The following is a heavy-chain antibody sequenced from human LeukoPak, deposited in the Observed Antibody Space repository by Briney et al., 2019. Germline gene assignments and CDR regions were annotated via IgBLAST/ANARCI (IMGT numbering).Heavy chain of an antibody. Sequence: GASVKVSCKASGYTFSNYGISWVRQAPGQGLEWMGWISPYNGNTNYAQKLQGRVTMTTDTSTNTAYMDLRSLRSDDTAVYYCARGGLGGVTTVVLDAFDIWGQGTMVTVSS. V-gene: IGHV1-18*01. CDR1: GYTFSNYG. CDR3: ARGGLGGVTTVVLDAFDI. D-gene: IGHD4-23*01. J-gene: IGHJ3*02. CDR2: ISPYNGNT.